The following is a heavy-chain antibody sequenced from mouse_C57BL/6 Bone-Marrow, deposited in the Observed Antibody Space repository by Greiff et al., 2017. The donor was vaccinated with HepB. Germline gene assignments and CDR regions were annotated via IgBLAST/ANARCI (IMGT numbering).Heavy chain of an antibody. V-gene: IGHV1-81*01. CDR3: ARGSIYDGYPYYAMDY. CDR1: GYTFTSYG. CDR2: IYPRSGNT. D-gene: IGHD2-3*01. J-gene: IGHJ4*01. Sequence: VKLQESGAELARPGASVKLSCKASGYTFTSYGISWVKQRTGQGLEWIGEIYPRSGNTYYNEKFKGKATLTADKSSSTAYMELRSLTSEDSAVYFCARGSIYDGYPYYAMDYWGQGTSVTVSS.